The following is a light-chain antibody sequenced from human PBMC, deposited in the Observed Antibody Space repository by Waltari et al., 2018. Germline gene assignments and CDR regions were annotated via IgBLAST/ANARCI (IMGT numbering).Light chain of an antibody. CDR3: MQSQQPPVT. Sequence: DIVMTQSPLSLPVTPGEPASISCKSSQSLQKSNGNNYLDWYVQKPGQSPQLLIYLGSNRASGVPDRIGGSGSGTDFTLKISRVEADDVGVYYCMQSQQPPVTFGGGTKVEI. CDR1: QSLQKSNGNNY. V-gene: IGKV2-28*01. J-gene: IGKJ4*01. CDR2: LGS.